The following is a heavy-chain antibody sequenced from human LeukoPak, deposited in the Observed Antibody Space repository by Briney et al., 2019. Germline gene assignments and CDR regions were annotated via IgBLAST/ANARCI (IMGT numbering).Heavy chain of an antibody. CDR3: AKEKPPDSSGYYYYYYMDV. CDR2: ISGSGGST. J-gene: IGHJ6*03. Sequence: QPGGSLRLSCAASGFTFSSYAMSRVRQAPGKGLEWVAAISGSGGSTYYADSVKGRFTISRDNSKNTLYLQMNSLRAEDTAVYYCAKEKPPDSSGYYYYYYMDVWGKGTTVTVSS. D-gene: IGHD3-22*01. V-gene: IGHV3-23*01. CDR1: GFTFSSYA.